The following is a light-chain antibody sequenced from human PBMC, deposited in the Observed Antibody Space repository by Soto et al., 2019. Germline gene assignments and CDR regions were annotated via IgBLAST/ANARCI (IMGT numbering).Light chain of an antibody. CDR1: QSVSSN. Sequence: EIVMTQSPGTLSLSPGETATPSCRASQSVSSNYVAWFHQKPGQAPRLLILDASDRATGIPARFSGSGSGTNFTLTISSLEPEDFAVYYCQQRSNWPPVTFGGGTKVDIK. CDR3: QQRSNWPPVT. V-gene: IGKV3-11*01. CDR2: DAS. J-gene: IGKJ4*01.